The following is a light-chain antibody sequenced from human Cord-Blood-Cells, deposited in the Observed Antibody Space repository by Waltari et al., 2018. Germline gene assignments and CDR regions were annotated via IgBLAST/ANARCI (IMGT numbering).Light chain of an antibody. V-gene: IGKV3-15*01. CDR1: QSVSSN. CDR3: QQYNNWPYT. Sequence: IVMTQSPPTRSVSPGERATLSCRASQSVSSNLAWYQQKPGQAPRLLIYGASTRATGIPARFSGSGSGTEFTLTISSLQSEDFAVYYCQQYNNWPYTFGQGTKLEIK. CDR2: GAS. J-gene: IGKJ2*01.